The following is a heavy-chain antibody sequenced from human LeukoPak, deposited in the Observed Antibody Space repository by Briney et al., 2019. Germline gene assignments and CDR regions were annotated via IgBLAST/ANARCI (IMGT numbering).Heavy chain of an antibody. CDR3: ARDRSGSGSYYNVAWFDP. V-gene: IGHV3-11*06. Sequence: GGSLRLSCAASGFTFSDYYMSWIRQAPGKGLEWVSSISSSSSYIYYADSVKGRFTISRDNAKNSLYLQMNSLRAEDTAVYYCARDRSGSGSYYNVAWFDPWGQGTLVTVSS. CDR2: ISSSSSYI. D-gene: IGHD3-10*01. CDR1: GFTFSDYY. J-gene: IGHJ5*02.